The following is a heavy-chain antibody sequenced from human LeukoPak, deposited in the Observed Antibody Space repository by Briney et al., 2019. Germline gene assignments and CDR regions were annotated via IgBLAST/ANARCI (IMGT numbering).Heavy chain of an antibody. Sequence: GRSLRLPCAASGFTFSSYAMHWVRQAPGKGLEWVAVISYDGSNKYYADSVKGRFTISRDNSKNTLYLQMNSLRAEDTAVYYCARGSYCSSTSCYTFSLNYYYYGMDVWGQGTTVTVSS. J-gene: IGHJ6*02. CDR2: ISYDGSNK. CDR1: GFTFSSYA. CDR3: ARGSYCSSTSCYTFSLNYYYYGMDV. D-gene: IGHD2-2*02. V-gene: IGHV3-30-3*01.